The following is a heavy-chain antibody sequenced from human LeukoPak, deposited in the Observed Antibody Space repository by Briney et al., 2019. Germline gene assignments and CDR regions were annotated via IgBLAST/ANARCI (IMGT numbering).Heavy chain of an antibody. CDR1: GYIFTSYG. CDR3: ARVQPHRIYYDNSDYPTRNDY. D-gene: IGHD3-22*01. V-gene: IGHV1-18*04. J-gene: IGHJ4*02. CDR2: ISVYNGNT. Sequence: GASVTVSCKASGYIFTSYGISWVRQAPGQGLEWMGWISVYNGNTNYVQKFQGRVTMTTDTSTSTAYMELRSLRSDDTAVYYCARVQPHRIYYDNSDYPTRNDYWGQGTLVTVSS.